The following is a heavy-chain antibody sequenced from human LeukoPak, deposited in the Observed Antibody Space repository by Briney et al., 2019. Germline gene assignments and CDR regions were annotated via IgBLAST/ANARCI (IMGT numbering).Heavy chain of an antibody. CDR2: INPNSGGT. J-gene: IGHJ4*02. V-gene: IGHV1-2*04. D-gene: IGHD3-3*01. CDR1: GYTFTGYY. Sequence: ASVKVSCKASGYTFTGYYMHWVRQAPGQGLEWMGWINPNSGGTNYAQKFQGWVTMTRDTSISTAYMELSRLRSDDTAVYYCARAKRSDFWSGYYTNLFDYWGQGTLVTVSS. CDR3: ARAKRSDFWSGYYTNLFDY.